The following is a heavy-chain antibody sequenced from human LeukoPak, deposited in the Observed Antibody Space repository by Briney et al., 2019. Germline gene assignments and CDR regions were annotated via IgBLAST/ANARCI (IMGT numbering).Heavy chain of an antibody. J-gene: IGHJ3*02. CDR3: ARAVAAAPRAFDI. CDR1: GGSISSSSYY. D-gene: IGHD2-2*01. V-gene: IGHV4-39*07. CDR2: IYYSGST. Sequence: SETLSLTCTVSGGSISSSSYYWGWIRQPPGKGLEWIGSIYYSGSTYYNPSLKSRVTISVDTSKSQFSLELSSVTAADTAVYYCARAVAAAPRAFDIWGQGTMVTVSS.